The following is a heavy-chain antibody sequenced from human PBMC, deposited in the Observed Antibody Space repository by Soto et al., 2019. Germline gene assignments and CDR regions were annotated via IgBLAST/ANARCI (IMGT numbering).Heavy chain of an antibody. Sequence: GGSLRLSCETSGFSFSVYGMHWVRQAPGKGLEWVAVIWYDASKQFYAASVEGRFTISRDNSRAILYLQMNSLRAEDTAVYYCAAWAEGATEVHWGQGTLVTVSS. J-gene: IGHJ4*02. CDR3: AAWAEGATEVH. V-gene: IGHV3-33*01. D-gene: IGHD2-15*01. CDR1: GFSFSVYG. CDR2: IWYDASKQ.